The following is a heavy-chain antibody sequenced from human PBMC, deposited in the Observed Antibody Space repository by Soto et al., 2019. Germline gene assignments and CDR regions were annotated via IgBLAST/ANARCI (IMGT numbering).Heavy chain of an antibody. J-gene: IGHJ6*01. V-gene: IGHV3-30*18. CDR1: GFTFSSYG. Sequence: GGSLRLSCAASGFTFSSYGMHWVRQAPGKGLEWVAVISYDGSNKYYADSVKGRFTISRDNSKNTLYLQMNSLRAEDTAVYYCAKPPLSLGLSYGYYGLDVWGQGTTVTV. CDR3: AKPPLSLGLSYGYYGLDV. D-gene: IGHD3-3*01. CDR2: ISYDGSNK.